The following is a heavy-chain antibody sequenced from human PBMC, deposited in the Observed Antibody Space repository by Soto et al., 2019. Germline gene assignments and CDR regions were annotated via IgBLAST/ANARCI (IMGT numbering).Heavy chain of an antibody. Sequence: SETLSLTCAVYSGSFSGYYWTWFRQSPGKGLEWIGEINHGGSTSYNPSLKSRVTMSVDTSKNQFSLRLRSVTAADTGVYYCARVTIFEYWFDPWGQGILVTVS. D-gene: IGHD3-3*01. V-gene: IGHV4-34*01. CDR2: INHGGST. CDR1: SGSFSGYY. J-gene: IGHJ5*02. CDR3: ARVTIFEYWFDP.